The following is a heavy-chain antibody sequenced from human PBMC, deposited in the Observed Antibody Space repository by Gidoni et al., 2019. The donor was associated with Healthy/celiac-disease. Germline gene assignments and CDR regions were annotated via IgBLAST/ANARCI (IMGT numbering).Heavy chain of an antibody. D-gene: IGHD3-3*01. J-gene: IGHJ5*02. CDR3: ARGLLRFLEWLPFDP. CDR2: INPNSGGT. Sequence: QVQLEQSGAEVKKPGASVKVSCKASGYTFTGYYMHWVRQAPGQGLEWMGWINPNSGGTNYAQKFQGRVTMTRDTSISTAYMELSRLRSDDTAVYYCARGLLRFLEWLPFDPWGQGTLVTVSS. V-gene: IGHV1-2*02. CDR1: GYTFTGYY.